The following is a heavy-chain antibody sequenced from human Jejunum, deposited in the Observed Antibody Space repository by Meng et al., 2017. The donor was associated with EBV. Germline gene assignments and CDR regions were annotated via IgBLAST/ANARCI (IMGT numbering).Heavy chain of an antibody. CDR3: ARASSERLLDY. D-gene: IGHD1-14*01. CDR2: INQVGST. J-gene: IGHJ4*02. V-gene: IGHV4-4*02. CDR1: TDFISSYEW. Sequence: QWKLPEPGPGLVKPSGPLSLTCAVSTDFISSYEWWSWVRQPPGKGLEWLGEINQVGSTYYNPSLKSRVTISIDTSKRQFSLRLNSMTAADTAVYYCARASSERLLDYWGQGTLVTVSS.